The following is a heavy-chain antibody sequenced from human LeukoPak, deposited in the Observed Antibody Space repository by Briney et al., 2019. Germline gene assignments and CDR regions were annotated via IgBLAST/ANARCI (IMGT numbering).Heavy chain of an antibody. V-gene: IGHV3-23*01. CDR2: VSGDGDRT. D-gene: IGHD3-9*01. Sequence: GSLRLSCAASGFTFSGYAMGWVRQAPGKGLEWVSSVSGDGDRTYYADSVKGRFTISRDNSKNTLYLQMNSLRAEDTAVYYCAKDHPGTGFFDYWGQGTLVTVSS. CDR1: GFTFSGYA. CDR3: AKDHPGTGFFDY. J-gene: IGHJ4*02.